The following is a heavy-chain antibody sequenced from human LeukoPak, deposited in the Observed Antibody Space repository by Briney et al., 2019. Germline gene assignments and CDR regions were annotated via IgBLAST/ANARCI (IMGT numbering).Heavy chain of an antibody. CDR1: GGSISSYY. CDR3: ARTGGYCSSTSCYFRNFDY. J-gene: IGHJ4*02. V-gene: IGHV4-59*08. Sequence: PSETLSLTCTVSGGSISSYYWSWIRQPPGKGLEWIGYIYYSGSTNYNPSLKSRVTISVDTSKNQFSLKLSSVTAADTAVYYCARTGGYCSSTSCYFRNFDYWGQGTLVTVSS. D-gene: IGHD2-2*01. CDR2: IYYSGST.